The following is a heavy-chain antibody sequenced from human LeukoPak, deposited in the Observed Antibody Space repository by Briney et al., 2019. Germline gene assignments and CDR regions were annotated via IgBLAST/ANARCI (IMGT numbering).Heavy chain of an antibody. CDR3: AREWVFMYYYDSSGYYPMGFDP. D-gene: IGHD3-22*01. CDR1: GGTFSSYA. Sequence: ASVKVSCKASGGTFSSYAISWVRQAPGQGLEWMGWISAYNGNTNYAQKLQGRVTMTTDTSTSTAYMELRSLRSDDTAVYYCAREWVFMYYYDSSGYYPMGFDPWGQGTLVTVSS. CDR2: ISAYNGNT. V-gene: IGHV1-18*01. J-gene: IGHJ5*02.